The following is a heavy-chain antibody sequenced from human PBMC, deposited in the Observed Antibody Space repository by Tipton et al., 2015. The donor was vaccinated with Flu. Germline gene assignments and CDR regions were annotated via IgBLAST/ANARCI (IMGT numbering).Heavy chain of an antibody. CDR2: IYYSGST. V-gene: IGHV4-39*07. CDR3: ARDRADYDFWSGYYGGIYYYYGMDV. D-gene: IGHD3-3*01. CDR1: GGSISSSSYY. J-gene: IGHJ6*02. Sequence: TLSLTCTVSGGSISSSSYYWGWIRPPPGKGLEWIGSIYYSGSTYYNPSLKSRVTISVDTSKNQFSLKLSAVTAADTAVYYCARDRADYDFWSGYYGGIYYYYGMDVWGQGTTVTVSS.